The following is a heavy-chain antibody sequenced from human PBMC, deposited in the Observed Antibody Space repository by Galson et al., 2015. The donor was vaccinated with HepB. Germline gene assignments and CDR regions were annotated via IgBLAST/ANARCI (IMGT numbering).Heavy chain of an antibody. CDR1: GGSISSGGYY. Sequence: TLSLTCTVSGGSISSGGYYWSWIRQHPGKGLEWIGYIYYSGSTYYNPSLKSRVTISVDTSKNQFSLKLSSVTAADTAVYYCARGAATASLLEWLLGWFDPWGQGTLVTVSS. CDR3: ARGAATASLLEWLLGWFDP. D-gene: IGHD3-3*01. J-gene: IGHJ5*02. CDR2: IYYSGST. V-gene: IGHV4-31*03.